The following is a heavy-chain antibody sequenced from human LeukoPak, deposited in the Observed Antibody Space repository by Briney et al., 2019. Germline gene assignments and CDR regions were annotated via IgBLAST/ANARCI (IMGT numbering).Heavy chain of an antibody. CDR3: ARDARYCISTSCPLDV. D-gene: IGHD2-2*01. J-gene: IGHJ6*04. V-gene: IGHV4-4*07. CDR1: GGSISSYY. CDR2: IYTSGST. Sequence: SETLSLTCTVSGGSISSYYWSWIRQPAGKGLEWIGRIYTSGSTNYNPSLKSRVTMSVDTSKNQFSLKLSSVTAADTAVYYCARDARYCISTSCPLDVWGKGTTVTVSS.